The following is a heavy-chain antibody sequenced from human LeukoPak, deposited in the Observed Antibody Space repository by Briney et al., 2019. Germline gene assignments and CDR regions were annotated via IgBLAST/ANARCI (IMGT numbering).Heavy chain of an antibody. V-gene: IGHV4-38-2*02. Sequence: SETLSLTCTVSGYSISSGYYWGWIRQPPGKGLEWIGSIYHSGSTYYNPSLKNRVTISVDTSKNQFSLKLSSVTAADTAVYYCATLITMIVVVNGAFDIWGQGTMVTVSS. CDR3: ATLITMIVVVNGAFDI. J-gene: IGHJ3*02. CDR1: GYSISSGYY. CDR2: IYHSGST. D-gene: IGHD3-22*01.